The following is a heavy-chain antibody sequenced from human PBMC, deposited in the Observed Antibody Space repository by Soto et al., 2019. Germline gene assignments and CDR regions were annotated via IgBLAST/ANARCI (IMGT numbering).Heavy chain of an antibody. CDR1: GGSISSSSYY. CDR2: IYYSGST. V-gene: IGHV4-39*01. J-gene: IGHJ6*02. CDR3: GSVRRGGYDSLRYYYGMDV. Sequence: QLQLQESGPGLVKPSETLSLTCTVSGGSISSSSYYWGWIRQPPGKGLEWIGSIYYSGSTYYNPSLMSRVTIFVDTSKNQFSLKLSSVTAADTAVYYCGSVRRGGYDSLRYYYGMDVWGQGTTVTVSS. D-gene: IGHD5-12*01.